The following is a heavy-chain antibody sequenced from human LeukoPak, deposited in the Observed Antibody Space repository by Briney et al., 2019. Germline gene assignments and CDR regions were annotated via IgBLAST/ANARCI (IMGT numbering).Heavy chain of an antibody. V-gene: IGHV1-18*01. J-gene: IGHJ4*02. CDR2: ISAYNGNT. CDR1: GYTFTSYG. CDR3: ARGRRKFFETRFLEWLLCY. D-gene: IGHD3-3*01. Sequence: GASVKVSCKASGYTFTSYGISWVRQAPGQGLEWMGWISAYNGNTNYAQKLQGRVTMTTDTSTSTAYMELRSLRSDDTAVYYCARGRRKFFETRFLEWLLCYWGQGTLVTVSS.